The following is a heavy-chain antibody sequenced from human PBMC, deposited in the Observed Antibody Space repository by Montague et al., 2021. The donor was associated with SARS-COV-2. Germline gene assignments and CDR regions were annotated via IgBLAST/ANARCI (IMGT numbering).Heavy chain of an antibody. D-gene: IGHD2-2*01. Sequence: SETLSLTCTVSGGSVSSDNWWTCVRQPPGEGLEWFGEIYHSGTTNYNPSLQSRVTISVDNTRNHLSLHLRSVTAADTAMYYCAVPLGGAWFDSWGQGILVTVSS. CDR3: AVPLGGAWFDS. J-gene: IGHJ5*01. V-gene: IGHV4-4*02. CDR2: IYHSGTT. CDR1: GGSVSSDNW.